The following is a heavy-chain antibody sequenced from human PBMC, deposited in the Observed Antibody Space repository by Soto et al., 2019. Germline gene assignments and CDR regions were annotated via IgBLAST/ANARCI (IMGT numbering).Heavy chain of an antibody. CDR1: GRTLSSDT. CDR3: ERVAYYGQRPHGFDI. CDR2: IITTLNTP. D-gene: IGHD3-10*01. V-gene: IGHV1-69*06. J-gene: IGHJ1*01. Sequence: SAVHFACQASGRTLSSDTIRWVRQAPGQGREWMGRIITTLNTPNNAQKCDGRVTITAGKSTNTAYMELSSMRTEDPDGSSCERVAYYGQRPHGFDIWGQGTLVNVSS.